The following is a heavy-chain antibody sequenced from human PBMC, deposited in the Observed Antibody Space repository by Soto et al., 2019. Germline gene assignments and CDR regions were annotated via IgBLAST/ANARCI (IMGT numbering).Heavy chain of an antibody. CDR1: GGSFSGYY. V-gene: IGHV4-34*01. CDR2: INHSGXT. Sequence: SETLSLTCAVYGGSFSGYYWSWIRQPPGKVLEWIGEINHSGXTXYXXXLXXXXXXXLDTAKNXXSLXXXXXXAADTAVYYCARVPGPWGQGTLVTVSS. D-gene: IGHD2-2*01. CDR3: ARVPGP. J-gene: IGHJ5*02.